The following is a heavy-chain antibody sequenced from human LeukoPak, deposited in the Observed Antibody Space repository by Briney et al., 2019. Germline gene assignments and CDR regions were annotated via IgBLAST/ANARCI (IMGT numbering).Heavy chain of an antibody. J-gene: IGHJ4*02. D-gene: IGHD3-10*01. V-gene: IGHV3-48*03. CDR1: GFTFSSYE. Sequence: PGGSLRLSCAASGFTFSSYEMNWVRQAPGKGLEWVSYISSSGSTIYYADSVKGRFTISRDNAKNSLYLQMNSLRAEDTAVYCCASLPLWFGEYYWGQGTLVTVSS. CDR3: ASLPLWFGEYY. CDR2: ISSSGSTI.